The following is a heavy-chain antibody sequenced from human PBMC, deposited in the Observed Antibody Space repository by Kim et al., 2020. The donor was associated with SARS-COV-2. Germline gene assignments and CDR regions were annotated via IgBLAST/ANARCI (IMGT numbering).Heavy chain of an antibody. Sequence: NTNYAQTLQGRVTMTTDTSTSTTYMELRSLRSDDTAVYYCARDRGGSFDYWGQGTLVTVSS. CDR2: NT. J-gene: IGHJ4*02. CDR3: ARDRGGSFDY. D-gene: IGHD3-16*01. V-gene: IGHV1-18*01.